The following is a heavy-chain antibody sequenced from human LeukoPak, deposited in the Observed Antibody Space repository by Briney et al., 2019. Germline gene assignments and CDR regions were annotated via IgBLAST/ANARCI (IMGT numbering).Heavy chain of an antibody. Sequence: GGSLRLSCAASGFTFSSYSMNWVRQAPGKGLEWVSHIGSSSSIIFYADSVKGRFTISRDNAKNSLSLQMNSLRAEDTAVYYCARDGDDYNLFVYWGQGTLVTVSS. CDR2: IGSSSSII. CDR3: ARDGDDYNLFVY. J-gene: IGHJ4*02. CDR1: GFTFSSYS. V-gene: IGHV3-48*04. D-gene: IGHD5-24*01.